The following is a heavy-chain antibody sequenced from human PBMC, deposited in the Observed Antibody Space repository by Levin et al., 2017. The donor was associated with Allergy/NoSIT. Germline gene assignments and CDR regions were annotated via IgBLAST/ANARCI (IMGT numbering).Heavy chain of an antibody. Sequence: SETLSLTCTVSGGSISSYYWSWIRQPPGKGLEWIAYIYYSGSTNYNPSLKSRVTISVDTSKNQFSLKLSSVTAADTAVYYCARMTTVCNWFDPWGQGTLVTVSS. J-gene: IGHJ5*02. D-gene: IGHD4-17*01. CDR2: IYYSGST. CDR3: ARMTTVCNWFDP. CDR1: GGSISSYY. V-gene: IGHV4-59*01.